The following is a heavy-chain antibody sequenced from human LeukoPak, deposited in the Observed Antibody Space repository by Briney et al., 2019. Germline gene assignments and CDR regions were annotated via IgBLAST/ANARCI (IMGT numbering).Heavy chain of an antibody. CDR1: GGSISSYY. Sequence: TSETLSLTCTVSGGSISSYYWSWIRQPPGKGLEWIGYIYYSGSTNYNPSLKSRVTISVDTSKNQFSLKLSSVTAADTAVYYCARARQQLAYYFDYWGQGTLVTVSS. CDR3: ARARQQLAYYFDY. D-gene: IGHD6-13*01. J-gene: IGHJ4*02. V-gene: IGHV4-59*01. CDR2: IYYSGST.